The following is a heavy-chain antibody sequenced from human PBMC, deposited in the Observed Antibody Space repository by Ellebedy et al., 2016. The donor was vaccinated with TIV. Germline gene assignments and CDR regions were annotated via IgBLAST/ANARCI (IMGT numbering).Heavy chain of an antibody. CDR1: GAFVNSTRYY. V-gene: IGHV4-39*07. J-gene: IGHJ4*02. Sequence: MPSETLSLTCSVFGAFVNSTRYYWAWIRQPPGKGLEWIGSVYHSGGTFYNPSLTSRISMSVDTSKNQFYLKLTSVTAADTAFYYCARGYGDTWGPGTLVTVAA. CDR3: ARGYGDT. CDR2: VYHSGGT. D-gene: IGHD4-17*01.